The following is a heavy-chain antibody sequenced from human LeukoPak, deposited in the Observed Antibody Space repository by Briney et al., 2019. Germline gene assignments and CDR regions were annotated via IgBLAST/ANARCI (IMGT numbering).Heavy chain of an antibody. J-gene: IGHJ6*03. V-gene: IGHV4-39*07. Sequence: PSETLSLTCTVSGGSISSSSYYWGWIRQPPGKGLEWIGSIYYSGSTYYNPSLKSRVTISVDTSKNQFSLKLSSVTAADTAVYYCARVCSGYGCYYYYYMDVWGKGTTVTVSS. D-gene: IGHD5-12*01. CDR1: GGSISSSSYY. CDR2: IYYSGST. CDR3: ARVCSGYGCYYYYYMDV.